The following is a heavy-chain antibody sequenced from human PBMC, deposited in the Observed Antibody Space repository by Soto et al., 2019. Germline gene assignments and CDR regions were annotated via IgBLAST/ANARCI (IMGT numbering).Heavy chain of an antibody. CDR1: GFTLNSYW. Sequence: EVQLVESGGDLVQPGGSLRLSCAASGFTLNSYWMYWVRQAPGKGLMWVSRINSDGSSTSYADSVKGRFTISRDNAKNKLSLQINSLRAEDTAVYYCARGGYGDYYYYHYYMDVWGKGTTITVSS. CDR2: INSDGSST. CDR3: ARGGYGDYYYYHYYMDV. D-gene: IGHD4-17*01. V-gene: IGHV3-74*01. J-gene: IGHJ6*03.